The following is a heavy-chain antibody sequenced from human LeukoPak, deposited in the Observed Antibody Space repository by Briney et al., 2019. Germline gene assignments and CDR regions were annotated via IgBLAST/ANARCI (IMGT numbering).Heavy chain of an antibody. CDR2: INSDGSST. J-gene: IGHJ4*02. Sequence: GESLRLSCVASGFTFSSYWMHWVRQSPGKGLVWVSGINSDGSSTSYADSEKGRFTISRDNGKNTVYLQMNSLRAEDTAVYHCSTSRTFDYWGQGTLVTVSS. CDR1: GFTFSSYW. V-gene: IGHV3-74*01. CDR3: STSRTFDY.